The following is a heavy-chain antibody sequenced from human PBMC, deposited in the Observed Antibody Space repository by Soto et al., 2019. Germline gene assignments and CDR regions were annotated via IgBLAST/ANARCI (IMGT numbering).Heavy chain of an antibody. CDR2: ISAYSGNT. CDR3: ARDYWGFGEYGMDV. V-gene: IGHV1-18*01. D-gene: IGHD3-10*01. CDR1: GYTFTSYG. Sequence: QVQLVQSGAEVKKPGASVKVSCKASGYTFTSYGISWVRQAPGQGLEWMGWISAYSGNTNYAQKLQGRVTMTTDTSTSTAYMGLRSRRSDDTAVYYCARDYWGFGEYGMDVWGQGTTVTVSS. J-gene: IGHJ6*02.